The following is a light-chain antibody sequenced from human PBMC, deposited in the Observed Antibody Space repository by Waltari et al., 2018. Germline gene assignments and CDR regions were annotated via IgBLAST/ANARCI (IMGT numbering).Light chain of an antibody. V-gene: IGLV2-8*01. CDR1: SSDVGGYNY. J-gene: IGLJ2*01. CDR2: EVN. Sequence: QSALTQPPSASGSPGQSVTISCTGTSSDVGGYNYVSWYQQHPVKAPKLMIYEVNNRPSGVPDRFSGSKSGNTASLTVSGLQAEDEADYYCSSYAGSNNYVLFGGGTKLTVL. CDR3: SSYAGSNNYVL.